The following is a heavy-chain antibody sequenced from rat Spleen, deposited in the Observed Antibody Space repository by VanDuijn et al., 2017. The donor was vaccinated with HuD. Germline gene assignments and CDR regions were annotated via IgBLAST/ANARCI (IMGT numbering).Heavy chain of an antibody. J-gene: IGHJ2*01. D-gene: IGHD1-4*01. CDR3: TRAGTGFDY. V-gene: IGHV3-1*01. CDR1: GHSITSSY. CDR2: ITYSGST. Sequence: EVQLQESGPGLVKPSQSLSLTCSVTGHSITSSYRWNWIRKFPGNKMEWIGHITYSGSTTYNPSLKSRISITRDTSKNQFFLQLNSVTTEDTATYYCTRAGTGFDYWGQGVMVTVSS.